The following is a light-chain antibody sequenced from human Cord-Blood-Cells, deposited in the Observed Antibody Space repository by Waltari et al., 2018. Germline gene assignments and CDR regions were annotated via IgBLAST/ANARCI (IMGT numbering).Light chain of an antibody. J-gene: IGLJ2*01. CDR3: QSADSSGTYVV. CDR1: ALPKQY. Sequence: SYELTQPPSVSVSPGQTARITCPGDALPKQYAYWYQQKPGQAPVLVIYKDSERPSGIPERVSGSSSVTTVTVTISGVQAEDEADYYCQSADSSGTYVVFGGGTKLTVL. CDR2: KDS. V-gene: IGLV3-25*02.